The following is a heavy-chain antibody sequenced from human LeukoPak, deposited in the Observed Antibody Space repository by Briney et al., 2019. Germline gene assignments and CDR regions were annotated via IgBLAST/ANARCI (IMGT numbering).Heavy chain of an antibody. D-gene: IGHD3-3*01. V-gene: IGHV4-59*01. Sequence: SETLSLTCTVSGGSISSYYWSWIRQPPGKGLEWIGYIYYSGSTNYNPSLKSRVTISVDTSKNQSSLKLSSVTAADTAVYYCASHLRFLEWSPFDYWGQGTLVTVSS. CDR3: ASHLRFLEWSPFDY. CDR1: GGSISSYY. CDR2: IYYSGST. J-gene: IGHJ4*02.